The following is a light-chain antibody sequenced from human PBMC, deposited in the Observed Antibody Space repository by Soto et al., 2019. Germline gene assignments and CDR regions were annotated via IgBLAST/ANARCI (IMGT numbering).Light chain of an antibody. Sequence: QSALTQPASLSGSPGQSITISCTGTSSDIGAYDYVSWFQQHPGKAPKLMISEVNNRPSGVSNRFSGSKSGNTAYLTISGLQVEDEADYYCSSYTSSSTPVFGTGTKVTVL. J-gene: IGLJ1*01. CDR2: EVN. CDR3: SSYTSSSTPV. CDR1: SSDIGAYDY. V-gene: IGLV2-14*01.